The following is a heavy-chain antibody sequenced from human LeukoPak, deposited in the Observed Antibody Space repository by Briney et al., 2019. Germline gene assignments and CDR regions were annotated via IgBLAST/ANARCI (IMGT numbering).Heavy chain of an antibody. CDR2: TYYRSKWYN. CDR3: ARGRTDLGGYNDAFDI. V-gene: IGHV6-1*01. D-gene: IGHD3-22*01. CDR1: GDSVSGNSAA. Sequence: SQTLSLTCAISGDSVSGNSAAWNWIRQSPSRGLEWLGRTYYRSKWYNDYAVSVKSRITINPDTSKNQFSLHLNSVTPEDTAVYYCARGRTDLGGYNDAFDIWGQGTVVTVPS. J-gene: IGHJ3*02.